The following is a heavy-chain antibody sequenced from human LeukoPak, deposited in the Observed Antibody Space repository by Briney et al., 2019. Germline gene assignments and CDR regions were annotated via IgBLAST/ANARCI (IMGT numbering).Heavy chain of an antibody. CDR1: GFTFDDYA. V-gene: IGHV3-9*01. Sequence: GGSLRLSCAASGFTFDDYAMHWVRQAPGKGLEWVSGISWNSGSIGYADSVKGRFTISRDNAKNTLYLQMNSLRAEDTAVYYCTRSDRFDYWGQGTLVTVSS. J-gene: IGHJ4*02. CDR3: TRSDRFDY. D-gene: IGHD2-21*02. CDR2: ISWNSGSI.